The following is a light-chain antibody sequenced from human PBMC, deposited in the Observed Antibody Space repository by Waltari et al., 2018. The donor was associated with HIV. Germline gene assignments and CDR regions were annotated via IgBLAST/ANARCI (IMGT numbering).Light chain of an antibody. V-gene: IGLV2-11*01. Sequence: QSALTQPRSVSGSPGQSVTISCRGSSTDIGDYHYVSWYQQHPGEVHKLVIFDVTKRPSGVPDRFSGSKSANTASLTISGLQAEDEADYYCCSFAGTYTWVFGGGTRLTVL. J-gene: IGLJ3*02. CDR3: CSFAGTYTWV. CDR1: STDIGDYHY. CDR2: DVT.